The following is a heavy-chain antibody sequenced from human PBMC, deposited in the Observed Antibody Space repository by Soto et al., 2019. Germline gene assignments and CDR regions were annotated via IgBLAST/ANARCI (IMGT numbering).Heavy chain of an antibody. D-gene: IGHD3-10*01. Sequence: SETLSLTCAVYGGSFSCYYWSWIRQPPGKGLEWIGETNHSGSTNYNPSLKSRVTISVDTSKNQFSLKLSSVTAADTAVYYCARGRXWFGELLFFWANYYFDYWGQGTLVTVSS. V-gene: IGHV4-34*01. CDR3: ARGRXWFGELLFFWANYYFDY. J-gene: IGHJ4*02. CDR1: GGSFSCYY. CDR2: TNHSGST.